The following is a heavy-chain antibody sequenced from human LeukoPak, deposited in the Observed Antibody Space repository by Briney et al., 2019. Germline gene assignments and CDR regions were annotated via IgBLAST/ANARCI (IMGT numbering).Heavy chain of an antibody. CDR3: AKDLGGLYYYYYGMDV. V-gene: IGHV3-23*01. CDR1: GFTFSSYA. CDR2: ISGSGGST. Sequence: GGSLRLSCAASGFTFSSYAMSWVRQAPGKGLEWVSAISGSGGSTYYADSVKGRFTISRDNSKNTLYLRMNSLRAEDTAVYYCAKDLGGLYYYYYGMDVWGQGTTVTVSS. D-gene: IGHD3-16*01. J-gene: IGHJ6*02.